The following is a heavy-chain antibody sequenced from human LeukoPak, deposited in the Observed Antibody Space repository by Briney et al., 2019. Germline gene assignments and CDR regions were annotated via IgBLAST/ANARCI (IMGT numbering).Heavy chain of an antibody. CDR2: IYPGDSDT. D-gene: IGHD3-10*01. Sequence: GESLKISCKGSGYSFTSYWIGWVRQMPGKGLEWMGIIYPGDSDTRYSPSFQGQVTISADKSISTAYLQWSSLKASDTAMYYCARQSDGSGSHGGDTGFDPWGQGTLVTVSS. CDR1: GYSFTSYW. CDR3: ARQSDGSGSHGGDTGFDP. J-gene: IGHJ5*02. V-gene: IGHV5-51*01.